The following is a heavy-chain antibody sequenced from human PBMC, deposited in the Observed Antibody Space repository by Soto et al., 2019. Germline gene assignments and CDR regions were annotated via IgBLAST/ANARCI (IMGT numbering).Heavy chain of an antibody. Sequence: QVQLVESGGGVVQPGRSLRLSCAASGFTFSSYGMHWVRQAPGKGLEWVAVISYDGSDKYYADSVKGRFTISRDNSNNTLYLQMESLRAEGTAVYYCAKGVVLATTYFQHWGQGTLVTVSS. D-gene: IGHD2-15*01. V-gene: IGHV3-30*18. CDR3: AKGVVLATTYFQH. CDR1: GFTFSSYG. CDR2: ISYDGSDK. J-gene: IGHJ1*01.